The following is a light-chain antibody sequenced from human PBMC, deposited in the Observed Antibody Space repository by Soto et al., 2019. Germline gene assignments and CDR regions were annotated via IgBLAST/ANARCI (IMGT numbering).Light chain of an antibody. CDR3: SSYSDSSTLV. CDR2: DVT. J-gene: IGLJ1*01. Sequence: QPVLTQPASVSGSPGQSITISCTGTSTDVGAYNYVSWYQQHPGKAPKLMIYDVTNRPSGVSNRFAGSKSGNRASLTISGLQAEDEADYYCSSYSDSSTLVFGTGTKLTVL. V-gene: IGLV2-14*01. CDR1: STDVGAYNY.